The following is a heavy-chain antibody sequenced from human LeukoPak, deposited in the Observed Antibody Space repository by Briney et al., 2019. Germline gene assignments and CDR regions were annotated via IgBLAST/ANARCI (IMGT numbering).Heavy chain of an antibody. D-gene: IGHD6-19*01. V-gene: IGHV3-7*01. CDR2: IKQDGSEK. CDR1: GFSFSSDW. J-gene: IGHJ1*01. Sequence: GGSLRLSCAASGFSFSSDWMTWVRQAPGKGLEWVANIKQDGSEKYYVDSVKGRFTISRGNAKNSLFLQMNSLRAEDTAVYYCSRDRYSSKWGQGTLVTVSS. CDR3: SRDRYSSK.